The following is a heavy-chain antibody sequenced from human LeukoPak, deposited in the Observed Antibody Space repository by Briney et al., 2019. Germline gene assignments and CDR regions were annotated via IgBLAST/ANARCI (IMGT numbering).Heavy chain of an antibody. D-gene: IGHD1-1*01. J-gene: IGHJ2*01. CDR1: GGSISSYY. CDR3: ARTVGVGRGTYFDL. V-gene: IGHV4-59*08. CDR2: ISYIGST. Sequence: KTSETLSLTCTVSGGSISSYYWSWIRQPPGKGLEWIGYISYIGSTNYNPSLKSRVTISVDTSKNQFSLKLSSVTAADTAVYYCARTVGVGRGTYFDLWGRGTLVTVSS.